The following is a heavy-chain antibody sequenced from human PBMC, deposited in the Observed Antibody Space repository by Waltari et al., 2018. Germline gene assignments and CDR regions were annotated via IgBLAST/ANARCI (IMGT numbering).Heavy chain of an antibody. CDR1: GFTFSDYY. D-gene: IGHD3-9*01. J-gene: IGHJ4*02. CDR2: ISSSGSTI. V-gene: IGHV3-11*04. CDR3: ARLRYFDWLVDY. Sequence: QVQLVESGGGLVKPGGSLRLSCAASGFTFSDYYMSWIRQAPGKGLEWVSSISSSGSTIYDADSVKVRFTISRDNAKNSLYLQMNSLRAEDTAVYYCARLRYFDWLVDYWGQGTLVTVSS.